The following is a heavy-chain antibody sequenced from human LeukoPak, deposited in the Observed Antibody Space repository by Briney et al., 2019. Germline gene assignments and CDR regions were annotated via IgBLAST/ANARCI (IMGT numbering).Heavy chain of an antibody. CDR1: GLSFSSYT. D-gene: IGHD2-2*01. J-gene: IGHJ6*02. V-gene: IGHV3-48*04. CDR3: ARGFDCSSTSCSCMDV. Sequence: GGSLRLSCAPSGLSFSSYTIHWVRQAPGKGLDWVSYISGSGSNIYYADSVKGRFTISRDNAKNSLHLQMNSLRAEDTAVYYCARGFDCSSTSCSCMDVWGQGTTVIVSS. CDR2: ISGSGSNI.